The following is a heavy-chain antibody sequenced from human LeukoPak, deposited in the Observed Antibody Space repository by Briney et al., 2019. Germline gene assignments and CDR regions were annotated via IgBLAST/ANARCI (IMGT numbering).Heavy chain of an antibody. CDR1: GFTFSRYS. D-gene: IGHD6-19*01. CDR3: ARDAQWLVPEGYYFYMDV. CDR2: ISSSSSYI. J-gene: IGHJ6*03. Sequence: GGALRLSCAGSGFTFSRYSMNWFRQAPGKGLERVSSISSSSSYIFYADSVKGRFTISRDNANNSLYLQMSSLRAEDTAVYYCARDAQWLVPEGYYFYMDVWGKGTTVTVSS. V-gene: IGHV3-21*01.